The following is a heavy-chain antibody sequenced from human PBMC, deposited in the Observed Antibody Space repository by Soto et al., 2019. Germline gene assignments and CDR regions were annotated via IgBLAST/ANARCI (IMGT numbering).Heavy chain of an antibody. Sequence: PSETLSLTCTVSGGSISSGDYYWSWIRQPPGKGLEWIGYIYYSGRTYYNPSLKSRVTISVDTSKNQFSLKLSSVTAADTAVYYCARVEQYCSSTSCSPQNWFDPWGQGTLVTVSS. CDR1: GGSISSGDYY. CDR2: IYYSGRT. D-gene: IGHD2-2*01. V-gene: IGHV4-30-4*01. CDR3: ARVEQYCSSTSCSPQNWFDP. J-gene: IGHJ5*02.